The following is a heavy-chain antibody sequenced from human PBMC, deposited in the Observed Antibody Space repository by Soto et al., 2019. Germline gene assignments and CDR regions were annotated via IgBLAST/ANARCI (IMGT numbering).Heavy chain of an antibody. CDR1: GFTFSSYA. V-gene: IGHV3-23*01. J-gene: IGHJ6*02. CDR2: ISGSGGST. D-gene: IGHD2-2*01. CDR3: AKDLCISTSCYYYYYYGMDV. Sequence: EVQLLESGGGLVQPGGSLRLSCAASGFTFSSYAMSWVRQAPGKGLERVSAISGSGGSTYYADSVKGRFTISRDNSKNTLYLQMNSLRAEDTAVYYCAKDLCISTSCYYYYYYGMDVWGQGTTVTVSS.